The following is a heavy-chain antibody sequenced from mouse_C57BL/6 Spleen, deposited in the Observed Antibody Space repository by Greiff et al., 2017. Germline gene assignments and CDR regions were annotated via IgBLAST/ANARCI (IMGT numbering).Heavy chain of an antibody. J-gene: IGHJ4*01. CDR1: GYTFTSYW. CDR3: ARRLRPYAMDY. D-gene: IGHD2-4*01. CDR2: IDPSDSYT. Sequence: QVQLQQPGAELVMPGASVTLSCKASGYTFTSYWMHWVKQRPGQGLEWIGEIDPSDSYTNYNQKFKGKSTMTVDKSSSTAYMQLSSLTSEDSAVXYCARRLRPYAMDYWGQGTSVTVSS. V-gene: IGHV1-69*01.